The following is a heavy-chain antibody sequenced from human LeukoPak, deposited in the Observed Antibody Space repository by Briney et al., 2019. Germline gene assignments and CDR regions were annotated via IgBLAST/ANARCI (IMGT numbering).Heavy chain of an antibody. CDR3: ATTYSGYDPDGQVLGAFDI. V-gene: IGHV3-21*01. J-gene: IGHJ4*02. CDR2: ISSSSSYI. Sequence: GSLRLSCAASGFTFSSYSMNWVRQAPGKGLEWVSSISSSSSYIYYADSVKGRFTISRDNAKNSLYLQMNSLRAEDTAVYYCATTYSGYDPDGQVLGAFDIWGQGTLVTVSS. D-gene: IGHD5-12*01. CDR1: GFTFSSYS.